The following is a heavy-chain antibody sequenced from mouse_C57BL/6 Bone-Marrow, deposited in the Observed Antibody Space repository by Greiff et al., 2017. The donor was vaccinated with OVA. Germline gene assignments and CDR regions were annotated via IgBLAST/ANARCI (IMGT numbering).Heavy chain of an antibody. Sequence: VQLKQSGAELVRPGASVKLSCTASGFNIKDDYMHWVKQRPEQGLEWIGWIDPENGDTEYASKFQGKATITADTSSNTAYLQLSSMTSEDTSVYYCTYYYYGSDWYVDVWGTGTTVTVSS. V-gene: IGHV14-4*01. CDR1: GFNIKDDY. J-gene: IGHJ1*03. CDR2: IDPENGDT. D-gene: IGHD1-1*01. CDR3: TYYYYGSDWYVDV.